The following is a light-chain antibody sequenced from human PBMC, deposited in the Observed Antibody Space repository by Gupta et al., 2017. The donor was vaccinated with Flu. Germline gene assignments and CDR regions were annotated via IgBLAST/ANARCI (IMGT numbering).Light chain of an antibody. J-gene: IGLJ1*01. CDR3: AAWDDSLNGHYV. V-gene: IGLV1-44*01. CDR1: STNIGSNP. Sequence: QSVLAQPPSPSETPGPRVTIACAGSSTNIGSNPVNWYQQIPGTAPNLLIYGNSKRPSGVPDRFSGSKSGTSASLAISGLQSEDEADYYCAAWDDSLNGHYVFGTGTKVTVL. CDR2: GNS.